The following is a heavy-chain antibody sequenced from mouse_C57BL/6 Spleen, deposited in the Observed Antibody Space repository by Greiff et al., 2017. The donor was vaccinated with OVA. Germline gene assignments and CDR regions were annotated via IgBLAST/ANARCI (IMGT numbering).Heavy chain of an antibody. D-gene: IGHD1-1*01. V-gene: IGHV1-64*01. CDR3: ASYLDAAWVAY. J-gene: IGHJ3*01. Sequence: VQLQQPGPELIKPGASVTLSCKASGYTFTRYWLHWVKPRPGQGLEWIGMIHPNSGSTNYNEKFKSKATLTGDKSSSTADMQLSSLTSEDSAVYYWASYLDAAWVAYWGQGTLVTVSA. CDR2: IHPNSGST. CDR1: GYTFTRYW.